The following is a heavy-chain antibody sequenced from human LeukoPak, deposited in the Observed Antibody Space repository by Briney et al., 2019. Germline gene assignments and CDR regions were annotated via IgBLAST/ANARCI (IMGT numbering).Heavy chain of an antibody. CDR3: AKLGIAARLGLTGPYNWFDP. V-gene: IGHV3-33*03. CDR2: IWYDGSNK. CDR1: GFTFSSYG. D-gene: IGHD6-6*01. J-gene: IGHJ5*02. Sequence: PGGSLRLSCAASGFTFSSYGMHWVRQAPGKGLEWVAVIWYDGSNKYYADSVKGRFTISRDNAKNSLYLQLNSLRAEDTAVYYCAKLGIAARLGLTGPYNWFDPWGQGTLVTVSS.